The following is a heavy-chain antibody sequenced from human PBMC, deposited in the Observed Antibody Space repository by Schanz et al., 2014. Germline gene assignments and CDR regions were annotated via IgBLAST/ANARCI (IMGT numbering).Heavy chain of an antibody. Sequence: QLQLQESGSGLVKPSQTLSLTCAVSGGSISSGTYSWSWIRQPPGKGLEWIGYIYHTGTTYYSPPRGSGVTISKARSKNYFFLNLNSLTAADTAVYYCARGGGPSHYDHVWGNFRYTHFDYWGQGTLVTVSS. D-gene: IGHD3-16*02. J-gene: IGHJ4*02. CDR2: IYHTGTT. CDR1: GGSISSGTYS. CDR3: ARGGGPSHYDHVWGNFRYTHFDY. V-gene: IGHV4-30-2*01.